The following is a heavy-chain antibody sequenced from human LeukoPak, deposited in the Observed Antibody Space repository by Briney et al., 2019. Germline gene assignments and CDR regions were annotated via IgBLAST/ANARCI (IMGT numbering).Heavy chain of an antibody. CDR3: ARDWEGDYYGSDAFDI. CDR2: INPNSGGT. Sequence: ASVKVSCKASRYTFTGYYMHWVRQAPGQGLEWMGWINPNSGGTNYAQKFQGRVTMTRDTSISSAYMELSRLRSDDTAMYYCARDWEGDYYGSDAFDIWGQGTMVTVCS. D-gene: IGHD3-10*01. CDR1: RYTFTGYY. V-gene: IGHV1-2*02. J-gene: IGHJ3*02.